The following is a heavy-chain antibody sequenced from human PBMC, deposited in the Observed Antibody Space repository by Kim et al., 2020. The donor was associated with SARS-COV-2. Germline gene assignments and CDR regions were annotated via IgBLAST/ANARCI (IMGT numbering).Heavy chain of an antibody. Sequence: SETLSLTCAVYGGSFSDHYWSWIRQPPGKGLEWIGEINHSGNTNHNPSLKSRVIISVDTSKNQFSLKLSSVIAADTAVYYCARVFGDPAAAAFDIWGQG. D-gene: IGHD2-21*01. J-gene: IGHJ3*02. CDR2: INHSGNT. CDR1: GGSFSDHY. V-gene: IGHV4-34*01. CDR3: ARVFGDPAAAAFDI.